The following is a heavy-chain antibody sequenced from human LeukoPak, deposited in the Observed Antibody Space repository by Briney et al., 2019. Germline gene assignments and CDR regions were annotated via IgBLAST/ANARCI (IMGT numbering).Heavy chain of an antibody. CDR3: ARIPEVYSSSWFLDY. J-gene: IGHJ4*02. CDR1: GFTFSDFY. V-gene: IGHV3-11*03. D-gene: IGHD6-13*01. CDR2: ISSSSSYT. Sequence: RGSLRLSCAASGFTFSDFYMSWIRQAPGKGLEWVSYISSSSSYTNYAASVKGRFTISRDNAKNSLYLQMNSLRAEDTAVYYCARIPEVYSSSWFLDYWGQGTLVTVSS.